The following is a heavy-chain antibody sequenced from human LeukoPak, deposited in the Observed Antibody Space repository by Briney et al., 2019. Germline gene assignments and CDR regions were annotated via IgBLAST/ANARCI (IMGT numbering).Heavy chain of an antibody. CDR2: INTNTGNP. D-gene: IGHD6-6*01. CDR1: GYTFTSYA. CDR3: ARIRLWTPSIAARLPGNGGYWFDP. V-gene: IGHV7-4-1*02. J-gene: IGHJ5*02. Sequence: ASVKVSCKASGYTFTSYAMNWVRQAPGQGLEWMGWINTNTGNPTYAQGFTGRFVFSLDTSVSTAYLQISSLKAEDTAVYYCARIRLWTPSIAARLPGNGGYWFDPWGQGTLVTVSS.